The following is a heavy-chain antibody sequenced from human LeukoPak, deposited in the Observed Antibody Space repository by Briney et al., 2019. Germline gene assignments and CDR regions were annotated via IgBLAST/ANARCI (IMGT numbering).Heavy chain of an antibody. V-gene: IGHV3-74*01. Sequence: GGSLRLSCAASGFTFSSYWMHWVRQAPGKGLVWVSRINTDGSSTSYADSVKGRFTISRDNAKNTLYLQMNSLRAEDTAVYYCAAEGLGYCSGGSCYSGSVAFDIWGQGTMVTVSS. CDR2: INTDGSST. J-gene: IGHJ3*02. CDR1: GFTFSSYW. D-gene: IGHD2-15*01. CDR3: AAEGLGYCSGGSCYSGSVAFDI.